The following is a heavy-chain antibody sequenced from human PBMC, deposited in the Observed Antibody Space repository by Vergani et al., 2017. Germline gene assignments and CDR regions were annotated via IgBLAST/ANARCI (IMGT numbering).Heavy chain of an antibody. CDR2: ISGSGGFT. J-gene: IGHJ5*02. CDR3: AKYPLFGVVRGWFDP. CDR1: GFTFTNFA. D-gene: IGHD3-3*01. Sequence: EMQLLESGGNLVQPGGSLRLSCAASGFTFTNFAMTWVRQAPGEGLEWVSGISGSGGFTYYADSVKGRFTISRDKSKNTLYLQMNSLRAEDTAVYYCAKYPLFGVVRGWFDPWGQGTLVTVSS. V-gene: IGHV3-23*01.